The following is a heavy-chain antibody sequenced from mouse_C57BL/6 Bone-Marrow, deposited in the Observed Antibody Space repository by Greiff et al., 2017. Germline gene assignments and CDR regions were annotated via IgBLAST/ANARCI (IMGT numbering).Heavy chain of an antibody. J-gene: IGHJ1*03. D-gene: IGHD1-1*01. CDR2: IYIGNGYT. CDR1: GYTFTSYG. CDR3: AITDYGHWYFDV. Sequence: EVQLQQSGAELVRPGSSVKMSCKTSGYTFTSYGINWVKQRPGQGLEWIGYIYIGNGYTEYNEKLKGKATLTSDTSSSTAYIQLSSLASEDSAIYFRAITDYGHWYFDVWGTGTTLTVSS. V-gene: IGHV1-58*01.